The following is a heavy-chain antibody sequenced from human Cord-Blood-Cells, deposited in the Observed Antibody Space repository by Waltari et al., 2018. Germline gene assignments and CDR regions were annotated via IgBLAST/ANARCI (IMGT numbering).Heavy chain of an antibody. CDR1: GGSFSGYY. V-gene: IGHV4-34*01. J-gene: IGHJ3*02. D-gene: IGHD2-2*01. CDR3: ASLLDIVVVPAALIAFDI. Sequence: QVQLQQWGAGLLKPSETLSLTCAVYGGSFSGYYWSWIRQPPGKGLEWIGEINHSGSTNYNPSRKSRVTISVDTSKNQFSLKLSSVTAADTAVYYCASLLDIVVVPAALIAFDIWGQGTMVTVSS. CDR2: INHSGST.